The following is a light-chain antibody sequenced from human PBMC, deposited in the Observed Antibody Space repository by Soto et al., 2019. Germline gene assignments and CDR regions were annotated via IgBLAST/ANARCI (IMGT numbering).Light chain of an antibody. Sequence: DIQMTHSPSSLSAPVACRGTITCPASKDITNNLTWYKQKPGKAHKLMIYDASDLETGVPSRFSGSGSGTGFTFTISSLKPEDFETYYCQQYESLPLTFGQGTRLEI. CDR1: KDITNN. V-gene: IGKV1-33*01. CDR3: QQYESLPLT. CDR2: DAS. J-gene: IGKJ5*01.